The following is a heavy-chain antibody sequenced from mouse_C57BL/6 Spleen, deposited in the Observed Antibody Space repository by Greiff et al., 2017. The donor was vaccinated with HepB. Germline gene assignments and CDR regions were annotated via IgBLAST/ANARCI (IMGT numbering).Heavy chain of an antibody. CDR3: PTTVDYYAMDY. J-gene: IGHJ4*01. D-gene: IGHD1-1*01. V-gene: IGHV1-64*01. CDR2: IHPNSGST. Sequence: QVQLQQSGAELVKPGASVKLSCKASGYTFTSYWMHWVKQRPGQGLEWIGMIHPNSGSTNYNEKFKSKATLTVDKSSSTAYMQLSSLTSEDSAVYYCPTTVDYYAMDYWGQGTSVTVSS. CDR1: GYTFTSYW.